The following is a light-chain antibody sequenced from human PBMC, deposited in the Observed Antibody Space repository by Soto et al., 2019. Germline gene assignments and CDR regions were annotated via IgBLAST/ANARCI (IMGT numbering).Light chain of an antibody. V-gene: IGLV2-14*03. CDR3: SSYTSSSTRV. CDR1: SSDVGAYDY. Sequence: QSVLTQPASVSGSPGQSITISCTGTSSDVGAYDYASWYQQHPDKAPKLMIYEVSHRPSGVSNRFYGSKSVNTATLTISGLQAEDEADYYCSSYTSSSTRVFGTGTKVTVL. J-gene: IGLJ1*01. CDR2: EVS.